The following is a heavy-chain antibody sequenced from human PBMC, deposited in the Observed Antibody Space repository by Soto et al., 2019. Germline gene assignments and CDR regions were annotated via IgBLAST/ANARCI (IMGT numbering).Heavy chain of an antibody. CDR2: ISYDGSNK. J-gene: IGHJ6*02. V-gene: IGHV3-30*18. CDR3: AKENYRYGSGSYPYYYYYGMDV. Sequence: GGSLRLSCAASGFTFSSYGTHWVRQAPGKGLEWVAVISYDGSNKYYADSVKGRFTISRDNSKNTLYLQMNSLRAEDTAVYYCAKENYRYGSGSYPYYYYYGMDVWGQGTTVTVSS. D-gene: IGHD3-10*01. CDR1: GFTFSSYG.